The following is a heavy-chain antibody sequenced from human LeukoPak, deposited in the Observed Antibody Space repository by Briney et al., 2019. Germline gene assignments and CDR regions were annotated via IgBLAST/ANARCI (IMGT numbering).Heavy chain of an antibody. CDR2: ISYDGSNK. V-gene: IGHV3-30-3*01. J-gene: IGHJ4*02. CDR3: ASCYYYDSSGYYYGIDY. CDR1: GFTFSSYA. D-gene: IGHD3-22*01. Sequence: GGSLRLSCAASGFTFSSYAMHWVRQAPGKGLEWVAVISYDGSNKYYADSVKGRFTISRDNSKNTSYLQMNSLRAEDTAVYYCASCYYYDSSGYYYGIDYWGQGTLVTVSS.